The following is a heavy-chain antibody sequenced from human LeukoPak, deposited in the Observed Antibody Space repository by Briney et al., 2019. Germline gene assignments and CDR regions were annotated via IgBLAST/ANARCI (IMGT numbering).Heavy chain of an antibody. CDR1: GFTVSSNY. CDR3: ARQLNSYGELDY. Sequence: GGTLRLSCAASGFTVSSNYMSWVRQTPGKGLEWVSVIYSGGSTYYADSVKGRFTISRDNSKNTLYLQMNSLRAEDTAVYYCARQLNSYGELDYWGQGTLVTVSS. J-gene: IGHJ4*02. D-gene: IGHD5-18*01. CDR2: IYSGGST. V-gene: IGHV3-53*01.